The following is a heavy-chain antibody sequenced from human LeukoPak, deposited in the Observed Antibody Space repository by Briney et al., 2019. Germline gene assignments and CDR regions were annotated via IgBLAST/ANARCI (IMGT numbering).Heavy chain of an antibody. J-gene: IGHJ4*02. D-gene: IGHD1-26*01. Sequence: GGSLRLSCAASGFTFDDYTMHWVRQAPGKGLEWVSLISWDGGSTYYADSVKGRFSISRDNSKNSLYLEMNSLRTEDAAMYYCAGGRSTFGYWGQGTLVTVSS. CDR3: AGGRSTFGY. CDR2: ISWDGGST. V-gene: IGHV3-43*01. CDR1: GFTFDDYT.